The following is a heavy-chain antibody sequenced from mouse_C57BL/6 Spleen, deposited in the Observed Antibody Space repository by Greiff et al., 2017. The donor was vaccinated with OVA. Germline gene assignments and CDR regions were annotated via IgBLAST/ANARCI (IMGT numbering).Heavy chain of an antibody. CDR1: GFTFSSYG. CDR2: ISSGGSYT. J-gene: IGHJ3*01. Sequence: EVQLQESGGDLVKPGGSLKLSCAASGFTFSSYGMSWVRQTPDKRLEWVATISSGGSYTYYPDSVKGRFTISRDNAKNTLYLQMSSLKSEDTAMYYCARQGNGFAYWGQGTLVTVSA. CDR3: ARQGNGFAY. V-gene: IGHV5-6*01.